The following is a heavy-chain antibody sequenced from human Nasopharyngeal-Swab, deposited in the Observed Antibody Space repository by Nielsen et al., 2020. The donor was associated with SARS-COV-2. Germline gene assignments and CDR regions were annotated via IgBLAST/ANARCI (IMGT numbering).Heavy chain of an antibody. V-gene: IGHV3-30*03. CDR3: AGRIRGYDPLRFSA. CDR2: ISYEGSKK. Sequence: GESLKISCTASGFSFNNYGMHWVRQAPGKGLEWVAVISYEGSKKYYAESVKGRFTISRDNAKNSLYLQMNSLRAEDTAVYYCAGRIRGYDPLRFSAWGQGTLVTVSS. J-gene: IGHJ5*02. CDR1: GFSFNNYG. D-gene: IGHD5-12*01.